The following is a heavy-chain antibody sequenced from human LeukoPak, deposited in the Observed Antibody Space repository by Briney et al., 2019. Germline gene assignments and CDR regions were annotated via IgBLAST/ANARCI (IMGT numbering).Heavy chain of an antibody. V-gene: IGHV1-2*02. J-gene: IGHJ4*02. CDR3: ARDEMGFGELYY. D-gene: IGHD3-10*01. CDR2: NNPNSGGT. CDR1: GYTFTGYY. Sequence: GASVKVSCKASGYTFTGYYMHWVRQAPGQGLEWMGWNNPNSGGTNYAQKLQGRVTMTTDTSTSTAYMELRSLRSDDTAVYYCARDEMGFGELYYWGQGTLVAVSS.